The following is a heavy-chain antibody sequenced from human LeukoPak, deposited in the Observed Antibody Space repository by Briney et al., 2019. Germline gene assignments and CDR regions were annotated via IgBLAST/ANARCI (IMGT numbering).Heavy chain of an antibody. V-gene: IGHV4-61*02. Sequence: SQTLSLTCTVSGGSISSGSYYWSWIRQPAGKGLEWIGRIYTSGSTNYNPSLTRRVTISIDTSENQSSLKPSVVTAADTAVYYCARAGRTYYYDSSGYPPSTTRADVWGKGTTVTVSS. CDR2: IYTSGST. J-gene: IGHJ6*04. CDR3: ARAGRTYYYDSSGYPPSTTRADV. D-gene: IGHD3-22*01. CDR1: GGSISSGSYY.